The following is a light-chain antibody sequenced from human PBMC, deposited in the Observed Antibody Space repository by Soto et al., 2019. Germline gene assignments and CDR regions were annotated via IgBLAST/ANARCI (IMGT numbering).Light chain of an antibody. V-gene: IGLV2-14*01. CDR3: SSYTSSSTF. J-gene: IGLJ1*01. CDR2: EVS. Sequence: QYALTQPASVSGSPGQSITISCTGTSSDVGGYNYVSWYQQHPGKAPKLMIYEVSNRPSGVSNRFSGSKSGNTASLTISGLQAEDEADYYCSSYTSSSTFFGTGTKLTVL. CDR1: SSDVGGYNY.